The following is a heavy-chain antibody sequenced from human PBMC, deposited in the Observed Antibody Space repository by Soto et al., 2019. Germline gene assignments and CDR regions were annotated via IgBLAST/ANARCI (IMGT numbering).Heavy chain of an antibody. Sequence: ASVKVSCKASGYTFTGYYMLWVRQAPGQGLEWMGWVNPKSGGTDYAQKFQGRVTMTRDTSSSSAYMELSSLRSDDTAVYYCAKANSGDDDEFDYWGQGTQVTVSS. CDR3: AKANSGDDDEFDY. D-gene: IGHD5-12*01. CDR1: GYTFTGYY. CDR2: VNPKSGGT. V-gene: IGHV1-2*02. J-gene: IGHJ4*02.